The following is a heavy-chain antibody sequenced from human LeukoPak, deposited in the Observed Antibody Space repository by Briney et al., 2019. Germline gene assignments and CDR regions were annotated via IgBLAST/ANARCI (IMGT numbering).Heavy chain of an antibody. V-gene: IGHV1-24*01. Sequence: AAVTVSFTVSGYTLTELSMHWVRQAPGKGLEWMGGFDTEDGERIYAQKFQGRVTITEDTTTDTGYMGLSSPRSGDTAVYYCATGRAYNGNGGGWFDPWGQGTLVTVSS. CDR3: ATGRAYNGNGGGWFDP. CDR1: GYTLTELS. CDR2: FDTEDGER. D-gene: IGHD1-1*01. J-gene: IGHJ5*02.